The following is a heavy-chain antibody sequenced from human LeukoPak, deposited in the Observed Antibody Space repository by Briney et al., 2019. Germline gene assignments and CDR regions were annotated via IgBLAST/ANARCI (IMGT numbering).Heavy chain of an antibody. J-gene: IGHJ3*02. CDR2: IYYSGRT. CDR3: ARADIVVVPAAADAFDI. CDR1: GGSKSSGDYY. V-gene: IGHV4-30-4*08. D-gene: IGHD2-2*01. Sequence: SQTLSLTCTVSGGSKSSGDYYSSWIRQPPGKGLEWIGYIYYSGRTYYNPALRSRATRSVDTYTNQLSLKLSSVTPADAAVYYCARADIVVVPAAADAFDIWGQGTMVTVSS.